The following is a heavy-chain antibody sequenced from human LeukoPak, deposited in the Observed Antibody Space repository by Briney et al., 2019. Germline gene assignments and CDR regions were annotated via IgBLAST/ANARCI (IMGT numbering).Heavy chain of an antibody. CDR3: ASGGYSSSYSAFDY. D-gene: IGHD6-13*01. CDR1: GFTVSSNY. CDR2: LYSGGDT. V-gene: IGHV3-53*01. J-gene: IGHJ4*02. Sequence: GGSLRLSCTASGFTVSSNYMSWVRQAPGEGLEWVSILYSGGDTYYAASVKGRFTISRDNSKNTLYLQMNTLRAEDTAVYYCASGGYSSSYSAFDYWGQGTLVTVSS.